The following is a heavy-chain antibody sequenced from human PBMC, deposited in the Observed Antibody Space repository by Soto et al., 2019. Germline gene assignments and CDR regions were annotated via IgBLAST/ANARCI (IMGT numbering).Heavy chain of an antibody. J-gene: IGHJ4*02. Sequence: QVQLQESGPGLVKPSGTLSLTCAVSGGSISSSNWWSWVRQPPGKGLGWIGEIYHRGSTNYNPSLKSRVTISVDKSKNQFSLKLSSVTAADTAVYYCARGGGRYYGSGSYFIFDYWGQGTLVTVSS. CDR2: IYHRGST. CDR3: ARGGGRYYGSGSYFIFDY. D-gene: IGHD3-10*01. CDR1: GGSISSSNW. V-gene: IGHV4-4*02.